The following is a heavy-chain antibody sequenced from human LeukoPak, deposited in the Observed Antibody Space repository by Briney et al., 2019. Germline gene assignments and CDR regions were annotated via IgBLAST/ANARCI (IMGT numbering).Heavy chain of an antibody. V-gene: IGHV3-30-3*01. CDR2: ISYDGSNK. D-gene: IGHD4-23*01. CDR3: ARGAPDHDYGGDDYYGMDV. CDR1: GFTFSSYA. Sequence: PGRSLRLSCAASGFTFSSYAMHWVRQAPGKGLEWVAVISYDGSNKYYADSVKGRFTISRDNSKNTLYLQMNSLRAEDTAVYYCARGAPDHDYGGDDYYGMDVWGQGTTVTVSS. J-gene: IGHJ6*02.